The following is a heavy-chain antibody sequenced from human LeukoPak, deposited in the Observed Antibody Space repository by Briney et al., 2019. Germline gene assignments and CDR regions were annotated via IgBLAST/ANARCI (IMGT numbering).Heavy chain of an antibody. CDR1: GFTFSSYG. J-gene: IGHJ3*02. Sequence: GGSLRLSCAASGFTFSSYGMHWVRQAPGKGLEWVAVIWYDGSNKYYADSVKGRFTISRDNSKNTLYLQMNSLRAEDTAVYYCARGGLSTNDYGDYRDGAFDIWGQGTLVTVSS. CDR2: IWYDGSNK. D-gene: IGHD4-17*01. V-gene: IGHV3-33*08. CDR3: ARGGLSTNDYGDYRDGAFDI.